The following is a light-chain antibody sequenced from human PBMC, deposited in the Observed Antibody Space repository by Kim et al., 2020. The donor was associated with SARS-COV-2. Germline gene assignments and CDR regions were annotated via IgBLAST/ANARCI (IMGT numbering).Light chain of an antibody. Sequence: LSTGERDPLTGSARQSGRSRYLAWDQKRPGQAPRLLRYGASSRATGIPDRFRGSGSGTDFTLTISRLEPEDFAVYYCKLYGRSFYSFGQGTKLEI. J-gene: IGKJ2*03. CDR2: GAS. CDR1: QSGRSRY. V-gene: IGKV3-20*01. CDR3: KLYGRSFYS.